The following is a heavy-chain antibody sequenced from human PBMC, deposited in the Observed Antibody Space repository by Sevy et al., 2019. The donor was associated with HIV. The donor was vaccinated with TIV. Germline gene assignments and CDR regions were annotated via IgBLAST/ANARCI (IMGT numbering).Heavy chain of an antibody. Sequence: GGSLRLSCAASGFTFSTYGMHWVRQAPRKGLEWVAVIWFDGSNKYYADSVKGRFTISRDNSKNTLFLQMNSLRPEDTAIYYCARDPWVDTAIEIDDWGQGTLVTVSS. CDR2: IWFDGSNK. V-gene: IGHV3-33*01. D-gene: IGHD5-18*01. CDR3: ARDPWVDTAIEIDD. J-gene: IGHJ4*02. CDR1: GFTFSTYG.